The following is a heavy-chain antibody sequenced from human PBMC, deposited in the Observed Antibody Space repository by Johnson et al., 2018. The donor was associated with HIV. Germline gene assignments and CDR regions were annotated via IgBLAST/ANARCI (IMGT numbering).Heavy chain of an antibody. Sequence: QVQLVESGGGLVQPGGSLRLSCVASGITFSDYYLSWIRQAPGKGLEWVSYISVIGTSIYYADSVKGRFIISRDNAKNSLYLQMDSLRVEDTAVYYCARGFRSAFVDSFDIWGQGTMVTVSS. CDR1: GITFSDYY. V-gene: IGHV3-11*04. J-gene: IGHJ3*02. D-gene: IGHD3-3*01. CDR2: ISVIGTSI. CDR3: ARGFRSAFVDSFDI.